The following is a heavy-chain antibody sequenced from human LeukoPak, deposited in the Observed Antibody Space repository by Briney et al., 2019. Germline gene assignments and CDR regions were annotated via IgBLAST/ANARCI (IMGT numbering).Heavy chain of an antibody. J-gene: IGHJ4*02. V-gene: IGHV1-69*04. CDR2: IIPILGIA. D-gene: IGHD6-13*01. Sequence: ASVKVPCKASGGTFSSYAISWVRQAPGQGLEWMGRIIPILGIANYAQKFQGRVTITADKSTSTAYMELSSLRSEDTAVYYCASYPTGYTEYYFDYWGQGTLVTVSS. CDR1: GGTFSSYA. CDR3: ASYPTGYTEYYFDY.